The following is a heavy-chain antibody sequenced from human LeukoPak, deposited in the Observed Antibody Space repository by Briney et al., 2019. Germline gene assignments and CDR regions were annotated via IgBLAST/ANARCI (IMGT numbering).Heavy chain of an antibody. CDR1: GYTCKNYD. Sequence: ASVKVSCKASGYTCKNYDINWVRQATGQGLEWMGWMNPNSGNTGFAQKFQDRVSMTRDTSMNTAYMELTSLRSGDTAVDYCARATPGGLHGYTFDYWGQGTVVTVYS. V-gene: IGHV1-8*02. CDR3: ARATPGGLHGYTFDY. CDR2: MNPNSGNT. D-gene: IGHD5-24*01. J-gene: IGHJ4*02.